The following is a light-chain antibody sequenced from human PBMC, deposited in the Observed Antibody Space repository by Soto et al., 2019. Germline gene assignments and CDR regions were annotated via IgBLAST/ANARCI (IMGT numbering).Light chain of an antibody. CDR3: QQYGSSHS. J-gene: IGKJ1*01. CDR1: QSVTSSY. Sequence: DIVLTQSPGTLSLSPGERATLSCRASQSVTSSYLAWYQQKAGQAPRLLIYGASSRATGIPDRFSGSGSGTDFTLTISRLEPEDFAVYYCQQYGSSHSFGQGTKVEI. CDR2: GAS. V-gene: IGKV3-20*01.